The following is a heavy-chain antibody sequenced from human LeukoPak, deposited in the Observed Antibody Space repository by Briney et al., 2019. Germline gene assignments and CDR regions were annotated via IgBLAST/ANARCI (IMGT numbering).Heavy chain of an antibody. CDR3: ARGRRYASRGYSYDPSNSPNY. V-gene: IGHV3-74*01. CDR1: GFIFSSYW. CDR2: INSDGSST. Sequence: GGSLRLSCAASGFIFSSYWMHWVRQAPGKGLVWVSRINSDGSSTSYADSVKGRFTISRDNAKNTLYLQMNSLRAEDTAVYYCARGRRYASRGYSYDPSNSPNYWGQGTLVTVSS. J-gene: IGHJ4*02. D-gene: IGHD5-18*01.